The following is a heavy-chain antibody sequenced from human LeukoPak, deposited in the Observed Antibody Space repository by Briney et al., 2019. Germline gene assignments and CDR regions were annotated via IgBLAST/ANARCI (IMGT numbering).Heavy chain of an antibody. CDR2: IYYSGST. D-gene: IGHD3-22*01. Sequence: SETLSLTCTVSGGSISSYYWSWIRQPPGKGLEWIGYIYYSGSTYYNPSLKSRVTISVETSKNQFSLKLSSVTAADTAVYYCARWALLWTTMIADAFDIWGQGTMVTVSS. CDR1: GGSISSYY. CDR3: ARWALLWTTMIADAFDI. V-gene: IGHV4-59*12. J-gene: IGHJ3*02.